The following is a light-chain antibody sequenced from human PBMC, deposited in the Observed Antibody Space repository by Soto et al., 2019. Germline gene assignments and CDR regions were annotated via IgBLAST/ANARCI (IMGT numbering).Light chain of an antibody. CDR3: QQYNNCLPLT. J-gene: IGKJ4*01. V-gene: IGKV3-15*01. Sequence: EIVMTQSPATLSVSPGERATLSCRASQSVSSNFAWYQQKPGQAPRLLIYGASTRATGIPARFIGSGSGTEFTLTISSLQSEEFAVYYCQQYNNCLPLTFGGGTKVEIK. CDR2: GAS. CDR1: QSVSSN.